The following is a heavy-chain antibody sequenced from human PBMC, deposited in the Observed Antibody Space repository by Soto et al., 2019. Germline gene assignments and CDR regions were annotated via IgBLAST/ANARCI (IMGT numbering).Heavy chain of an antibody. J-gene: IGHJ5*02. D-gene: IGHD2-2*01. CDR2: ISANNGNT. Sequence: ASVKVSCKASGYTFTSHGVTWVRQAPGQGLECLGWISANNGNTEYAQKLQGRVTMTRDTSTSTAYMELRSLRSDDTAVYYCARDSPHASRDWFDPWGQGTQVTVSS. CDR3: ARDSPHASRDWFDP. V-gene: IGHV1-18*04. CDR1: GYTFTSHG.